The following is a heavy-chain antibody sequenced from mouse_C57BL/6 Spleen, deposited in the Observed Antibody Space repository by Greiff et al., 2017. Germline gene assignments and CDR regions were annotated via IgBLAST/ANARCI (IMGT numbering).Heavy chain of an antibody. CDR1: GYTFTSYW. Sequence: QVQLQQPGAELVKPGASVKLSCKASGYTFTSYWMHWVKQRPGQGLEWIGMIHPNSGSTNYNEKFKSKATLTVDKSSSTAYMQLSSLTSEDSAVYYCARWPDYYSSSYSHAMDYWGQGTSVTVSS. CDR2: IHPNSGST. J-gene: IGHJ4*01. D-gene: IGHD1-1*01. V-gene: IGHV1-64*01. CDR3: ARWPDYYSSSYSHAMDY.